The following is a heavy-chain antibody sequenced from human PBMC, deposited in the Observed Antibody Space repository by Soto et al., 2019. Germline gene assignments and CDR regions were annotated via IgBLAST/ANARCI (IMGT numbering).Heavy chain of an antibody. D-gene: IGHD3-22*01. CDR2: IYYSGST. Sequence: SETRSVACTVAGGSISSCYWCCIRQPPGKGLEWIGYIYYSGSTNYNPSLKSRVTISVDTSKNQFSLKLSSVTAADTAVYYCPRHYYNSKYHLDSWGQGTLVTVSS. CDR1: GGSISSCY. J-gene: IGHJ4*02. CDR3: PRHYYNSKYHLDS. V-gene: IGHV4-59*08.